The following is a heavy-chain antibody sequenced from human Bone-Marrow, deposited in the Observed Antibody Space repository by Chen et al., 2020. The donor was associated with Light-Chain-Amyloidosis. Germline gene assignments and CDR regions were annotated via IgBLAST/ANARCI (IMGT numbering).Heavy chain of an antibody. CDR3: AKDSGGYFDSSGPLS. Sequence: QVQLVESGGGVVQPGGSLRRSCAASGFIFSYYGMHWVRQAPGKGLEWVAFIRYDGSDKDYADSVKGRFTISRDNSKNTLFLQMKSLRADDTAVYYCAKDSGGYFDSSGPLSWGQGTLVTVSS. CDR1: GFIFSYYG. J-gene: IGHJ4*02. D-gene: IGHD3-22*01. V-gene: IGHV3-30*02. CDR2: IRYDGSDK.